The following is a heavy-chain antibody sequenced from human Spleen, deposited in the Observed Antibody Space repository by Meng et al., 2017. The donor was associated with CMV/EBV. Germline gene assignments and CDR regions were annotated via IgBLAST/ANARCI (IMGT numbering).Heavy chain of an antibody. V-gene: IGHV3-23*04. CDR3: AKLGYCSGGSCYFFDY. Sequence: VQLEESGPGQVKPSEPLSLTCTVSGGSISSGDYYWSWIRQPPGKGLEWVSAISGSGGSTYYADSVKGRFTISRDNSKNTLYLQMNSLRAEDTAVYYCAKLGYCSGGSCYFFDYWGQGTLVTVSS. D-gene: IGHD2-15*01. CDR1: GGSISSGDYY. J-gene: IGHJ4*02. CDR2: ISGSGGST.